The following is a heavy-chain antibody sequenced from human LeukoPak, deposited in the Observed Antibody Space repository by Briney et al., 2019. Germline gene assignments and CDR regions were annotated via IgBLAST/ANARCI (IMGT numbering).Heavy chain of an antibody. V-gene: IGHV4-34*01. CDR1: GGSFSGYY. D-gene: IGHD6-13*01. J-gene: IGHJ6*02. CDR2: INHSGST. CDR3: ARLQPQQQLVHPHDLGYYGMDV. Sequence: PSETLSLTCAVYGGSFSGYYWSWIRQPPGKGLEWIGEINHSGSTNYNPSLKSRVTISVDTSKNQFSLKLSSVTAADTAVYYCARLQPQQQLVHPHDLGYYGMDVWGQGTTVTVSS.